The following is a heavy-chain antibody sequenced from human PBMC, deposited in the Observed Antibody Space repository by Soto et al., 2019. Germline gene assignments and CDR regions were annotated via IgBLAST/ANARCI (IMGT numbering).Heavy chain of an antibody. CDR2: FYYSGNT. V-gene: IGHV4-4*07. Sequence: TSETLSLTCTVSGDSISDYYWSWIRQPAGKGLEWIGRFYYSGNTKSNPSLKSRVTMSADTSKNQFSLSLRSVTVADSAIYYCARMYNSGFYRPEGDYFFYGMDVWGQGTTVTVSS. D-gene: IGHD6-19*01. CDR1: GDSISDYY. J-gene: IGHJ6*02. CDR3: ARMYNSGFYRPEGDYFFYGMDV.